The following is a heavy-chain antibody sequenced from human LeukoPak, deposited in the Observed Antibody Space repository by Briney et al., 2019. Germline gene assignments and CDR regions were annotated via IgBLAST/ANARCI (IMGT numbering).Heavy chain of an antibody. D-gene: IGHD2-2*01. CDR3: ARRGLYGSSPFDP. V-gene: IGHV4-39*01. CDR1: GGSISSSSYF. Sequence: PSETLSLTCTVSGGSISSSSYFWGWIRQPPGKGLEWLGIIYYSGTTYYNPSHKSRVTISVDTSKNQFSLKLSSVTAADTAVYYCARRGLYGSSPFDPWGQGTLVTVSS. CDR2: IYYSGTT. J-gene: IGHJ5*02.